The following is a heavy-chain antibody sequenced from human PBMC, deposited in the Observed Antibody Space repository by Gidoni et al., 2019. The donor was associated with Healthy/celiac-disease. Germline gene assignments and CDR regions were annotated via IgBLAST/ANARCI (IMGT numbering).Heavy chain of an antibody. CDR2: IWYDGSNK. J-gene: IGHJ4*02. CDR3: ARGGWELPFDY. Sequence: QVQLVASGGGVVQPGRSLRLSCAASGFTFSSYGRPWVRQAPGKGLEWVAVIWYDGSNKDYADSVKGRFTISRDNSKNTLYLQMNSLRAEDTAVYYCARGGWELPFDYWGQGTLVTVSS. D-gene: IGHD1-26*01. CDR1: GFTFSSYG. V-gene: IGHV3-33*01.